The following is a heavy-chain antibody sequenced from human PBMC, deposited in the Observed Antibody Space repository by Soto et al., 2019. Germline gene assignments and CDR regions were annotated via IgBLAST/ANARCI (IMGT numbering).Heavy chain of an antibody. CDR1: GFSLSNGKMG. CDR2: IFSNDEK. D-gene: IGHD1-26*01. CDR3: ARIQTEYGTLSDY. V-gene: IGHV2-26*01. Sequence: QVTLKESGPVLVKATETLTLTCTVSGFSLSNGKMGVSWIRQPPGKALEWLAHIFSNDEKSHSTYLKSRLSISKDTSKSQVVLTMTNMDPVDTATYYCARIQTEYGTLSDYWGQGFLVTVSS. J-gene: IGHJ4*02.